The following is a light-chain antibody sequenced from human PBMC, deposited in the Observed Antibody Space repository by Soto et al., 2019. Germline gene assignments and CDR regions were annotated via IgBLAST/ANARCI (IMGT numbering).Light chain of an antibody. CDR2: DTY. CDR1: QSVGSF. V-gene: IGKV3-11*01. Sequence: SPGERATLSCRASQSVGSFLAWYQQKPGQAPRLLIYDTYKRPTGVPARFTGSGSGADFTLTINSLEPEDFAVYYCQQRSDWPPLTFGQGRRLEIK. J-gene: IGKJ5*01. CDR3: QQRSDWPPLT.